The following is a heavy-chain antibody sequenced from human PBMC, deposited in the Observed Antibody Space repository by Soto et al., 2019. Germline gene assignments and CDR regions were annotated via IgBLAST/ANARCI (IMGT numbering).Heavy chain of an antibody. V-gene: IGHV3-30-3*01. D-gene: IGHD2-2*01. CDR2: ISYDGSNK. CDR3: ARGGSSTSFNWFDP. J-gene: IGHJ5*02. Sequence: PGGSLSLSCAASGFTFSSYAMHWVRQAPGKGLEWVAVISYDGSNKYYADSVKGRFTISRDNSKNTLYLQMNSLRAEDTAVYYCARGGSSTSFNWFDPWGQGTLVTVSS. CDR1: GFTFSSYA.